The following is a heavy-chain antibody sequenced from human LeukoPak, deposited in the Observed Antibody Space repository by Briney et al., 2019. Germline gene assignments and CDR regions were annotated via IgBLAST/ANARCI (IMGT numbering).Heavy chain of an antibody. J-gene: IGHJ4*02. V-gene: IGHV3-23*01. D-gene: IGHD1-14*01. CDR1: GFTFSTYA. CDR3: AKDRPHPSAEPTNFDY. Sequence: LPGGCLRLSCAASGFTFSTYAMSWGRQAQGKGLEWVSATSGSGGNTYYADSVKGRFTISRDNSKNMLYLQMNSLRAEDTAVYYCAKDRPHPSAEPTNFDYWGQGTLVTVSS. CDR2: TSGSGGNT.